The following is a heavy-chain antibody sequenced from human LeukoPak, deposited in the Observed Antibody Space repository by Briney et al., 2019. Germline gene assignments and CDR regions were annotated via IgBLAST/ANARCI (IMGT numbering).Heavy chain of an antibody. J-gene: IGHJ5*02. CDR1: GGSISSSSYY. Sequence: SETLSLTCTVSGGSISSSSYYWGWIRQPPGKGLGWIGSIYYSGSTYYNPSLKSRVTISVDTSKNQFSLKLSSVTAADTAVYYCARDEWLAHKHNWFDPWGQGTLVTVSS. D-gene: IGHD6-19*01. CDR2: IYYSGST. CDR3: ARDEWLAHKHNWFDP. V-gene: IGHV4-39*07.